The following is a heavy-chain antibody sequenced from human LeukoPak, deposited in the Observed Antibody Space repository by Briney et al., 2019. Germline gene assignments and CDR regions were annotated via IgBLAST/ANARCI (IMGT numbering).Heavy chain of an antibody. CDR3: ARCFVRGVNPILGSYGMDV. J-gene: IGHJ6*02. Sequence: AASVKVSCKASGYTFTGYYMHWVRQAPGQGLEWMGWINPNSGGTNYAQKFQGRVTMTRDTSISTAYMELSRLRSDDTVVYYCARCFVRGVNPILGSYGMDVWGQGTTVTVSS. CDR2: INPNSGGT. V-gene: IGHV1-2*02. D-gene: IGHD3-10*02. CDR1: GYTFTGYY.